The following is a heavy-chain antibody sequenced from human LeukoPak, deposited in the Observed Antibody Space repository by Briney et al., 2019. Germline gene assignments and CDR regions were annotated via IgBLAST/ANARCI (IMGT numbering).Heavy chain of an antibody. CDR2: IYYSGST. V-gene: IGHV4-39*07. Sequence: PSETLSLTCTVSGGSISSSSYYWGWIRQPPGKGLEGIGSIYYSGSTYYNPSLKSRVTISVDTSKNQFFLKLSSVTAADTAVYYCARVFYDSSGFYRDTAFDIWGQGTMVTVSS. D-gene: IGHD3-22*01. CDR1: GGSISSSSYY. J-gene: IGHJ3*02. CDR3: ARVFYDSSGFYRDTAFDI.